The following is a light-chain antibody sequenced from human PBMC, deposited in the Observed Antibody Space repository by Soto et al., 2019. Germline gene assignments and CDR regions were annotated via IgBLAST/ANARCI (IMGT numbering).Light chain of an antibody. CDR2: EVS. CDR3: SSYAGSNVL. CDR1: SSDVGGYNY. V-gene: IGLV2-8*01. Sequence: QSVLTQPPSASGSPGQSVTISCTGTSSDVGGYNYVSWYQQHPGKAPKLMIYEVSKRPSWVPDRFSGSKSGNTASLTVSGLQAEDEADYYCSSYAGSNVLFGGGTKLTVL. J-gene: IGLJ2*01.